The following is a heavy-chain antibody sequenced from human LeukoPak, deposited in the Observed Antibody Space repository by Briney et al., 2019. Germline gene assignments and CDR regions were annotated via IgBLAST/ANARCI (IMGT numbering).Heavy chain of an antibody. V-gene: IGHV1-69*05. D-gene: IGHD3-3*01. J-gene: IGHJ6*03. Sequence: SVKVSCKASGGTFSSYAISWVRQAPGQGLEWMGGIIPIFGTANYAQKCQGRVTITTDESTSTAYMELSSLRSEDTAVYYCAASPAGITIFGVVIDLYYYYYYMDVWGKGTTVTVSS. CDR1: GGTFSSYA. CDR2: IIPIFGTA. CDR3: AASPAGITIFGVVIDLYYYYYYMDV.